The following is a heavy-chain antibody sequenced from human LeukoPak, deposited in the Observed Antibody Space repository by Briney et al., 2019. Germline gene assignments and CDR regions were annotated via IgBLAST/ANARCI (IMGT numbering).Heavy chain of an antibody. CDR3: ARGGTRWYVDY. CDR1: GGSLGDYY. D-gene: IGHD6-13*01. CDR2: INHSGST. Sequence: SETLSLTCAIHGGSLGDYYWSWIRQPPGKGLEWIGEINHSGSTNYNPSLKSRVTISLHTSKTQFSLKLSSMTAADTAVYFCARGGTRWYVDYWGQGTLVTVSS. J-gene: IGHJ4*02. V-gene: IGHV4-34*01.